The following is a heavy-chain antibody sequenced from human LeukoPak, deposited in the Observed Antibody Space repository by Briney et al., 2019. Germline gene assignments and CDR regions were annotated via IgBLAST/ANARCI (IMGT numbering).Heavy chain of an antibody. D-gene: IGHD3-22*01. CDR1: GYTFTGYY. V-gene: IGHV1-2*02. J-gene: IGHJ4*02. Sequence: ASVKVSCKASGYTFTGYYMHWVRQAPGQGLEWMGWINPNSGGTNYAQKFQGRVTMTRDTSISTAYMELSRLRSDDTAVYYCVRDYYDSSGYAHWGQGTLVTVSS. CDR3: VRDYYDSSGYAH. CDR2: INPNSGGT.